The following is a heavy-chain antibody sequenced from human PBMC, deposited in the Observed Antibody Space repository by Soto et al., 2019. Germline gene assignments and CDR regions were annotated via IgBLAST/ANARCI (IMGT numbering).Heavy chain of an antibody. J-gene: IGHJ4*02. CDR2: IKQDGSEK. CDR1: GFTFSSYW. V-gene: IGHV3-7*04. Sequence: EVQLVESGGGLVQPGGSLRLSCAASGFTFSSYWMSWVRQAPGKGLEWVANIKQDGSEKYYVDSVKGGFTISRDNAKNSLYLQMNSLRAEDTAVYYCARAHRYSSSWYSSTTDYWGQGTLVTVSS. D-gene: IGHD6-13*01. CDR3: ARAHRYSSSWYSSTTDY.